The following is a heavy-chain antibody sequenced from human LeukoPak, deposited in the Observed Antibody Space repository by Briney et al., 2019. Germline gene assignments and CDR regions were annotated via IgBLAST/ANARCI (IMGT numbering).Heavy chain of an antibody. J-gene: IGHJ4*02. CDR3: ARGDDFWSGYSAELFDY. Sequence: ASVKVSCKASGYTFTGYYMHWVRQATGQGLEWMGWMNPNSGNTGYAQKFQGRVTITRNTSISTAYMELSSLRSEDTAVYYCARGDDFWSGYSAELFDYWGQGTLVTVSS. D-gene: IGHD3-3*01. V-gene: IGHV1-8*03. CDR2: MNPNSGNT. CDR1: GYTFTGYY.